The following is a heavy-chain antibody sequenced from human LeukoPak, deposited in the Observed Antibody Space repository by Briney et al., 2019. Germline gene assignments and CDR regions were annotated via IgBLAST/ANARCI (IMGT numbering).Heavy chain of an antibody. CDR2: IYHSGST. V-gene: IGHV4-38-2*02. CDR3: ARDRGSSSAVDY. CDR1: GYSISSGYY. Sequence: SETLSLTCTVSGYSISSGYYWGWIRQPPGKGLEWIGSIYHSGSTYYNPSLKSRVTISVDTSKNQFSLKLSSVTAADTAVYYCARDRGSSSAVDYWGQGTLVTVSS. D-gene: IGHD6-25*01. J-gene: IGHJ4*02.